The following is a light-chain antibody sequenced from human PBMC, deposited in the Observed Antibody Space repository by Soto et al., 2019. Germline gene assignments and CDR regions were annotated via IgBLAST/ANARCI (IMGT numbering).Light chain of an antibody. CDR2: GAS. CDR1: QSVSSSY. Sequence: DIVLTQSLGTLSLCPGERATLSCRASQSVSSSYLAWYQQKPGQAPRLLIYGASSRATGIPDRFSGSGSGTDFTLTISRLEPEDFAVYYCQQFGSSPLFTFGPGTKVDVK. CDR3: QQFGSSPLFT. J-gene: IGKJ3*01. V-gene: IGKV3-20*01.